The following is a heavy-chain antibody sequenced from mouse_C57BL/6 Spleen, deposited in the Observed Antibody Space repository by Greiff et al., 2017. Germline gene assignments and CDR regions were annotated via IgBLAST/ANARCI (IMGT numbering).Heavy chain of an antibody. V-gene: IGHV14-2*01. CDR2: IGPEDGAT. D-gene: IGHD1-1*01. Sequence: VQLQQSGAELVKPGASVKLSCTASGFNIKDYYMRWVKQSTEKGLEWIGRIGPEDGATKYAPKFQGKATITADTSSNPAYLQLSSLTSEDTAVDDCARSSYYNGSSNFDYWGQGTTLTVSS. CDR1: GFNIKDYY. J-gene: IGHJ2*01. CDR3: ARSSYYNGSSNFDY.